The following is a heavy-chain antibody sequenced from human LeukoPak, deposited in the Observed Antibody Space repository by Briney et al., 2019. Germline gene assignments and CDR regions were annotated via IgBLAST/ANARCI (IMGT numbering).Heavy chain of an antibody. D-gene: IGHD3-10*01. CDR2: IGGSGGST. J-gene: IGHJ6*03. CDR1: GFTFSSYG. V-gene: IGHV3-23*01. Sequence: GGSLTLSCAASGFTFSSYGMSWVRQAPGKGLEWVSAIGGSGGSTYYADSVKGRFTISRDNAKNSLYLQMNSLRAEDTAVYYCARGGRAMVRGVIISSDYYYMDVWGKGTTVTVSS. CDR3: ARGGRAMVRGVIISSDYYYMDV.